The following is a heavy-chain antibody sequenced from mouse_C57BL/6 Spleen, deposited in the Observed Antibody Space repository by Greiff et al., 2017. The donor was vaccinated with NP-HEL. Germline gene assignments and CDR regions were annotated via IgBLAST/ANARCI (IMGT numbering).Heavy chain of an antibody. CDR1: GYTFTSYW. CDR2: IDPSDSET. J-gene: IGHJ4*01. V-gene: IGHV1-52*01. Sequence: VQLQQPGAELVRPGSSVKLSCKASGYTFTSYWMHWVKQRPIQGLEWIGNIDPSDSETHYNQKFKDKATLTVDKSSSTAYMQLSSLTSEDSAVYYCARGGYSNYGGDYWGQGTSDTVSS. CDR3: ARGGYSNYGGDY. D-gene: IGHD2-5*01.